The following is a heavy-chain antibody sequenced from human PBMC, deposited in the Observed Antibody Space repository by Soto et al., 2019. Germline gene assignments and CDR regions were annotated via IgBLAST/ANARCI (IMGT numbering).Heavy chain of an antibody. V-gene: IGHV5-51*01. J-gene: IGHJ3*02. Sequence: ESLKISCKGYGYRFTTYWIGWVRQKPGKGLEWMGIIYPGDSDARYSPSFQGQVIMSADKSISTAYLQWSSLKASDTAMYYCARIDCSGGSCSPNDAFDIWGQGTMVTVSS. D-gene: IGHD2-15*01. CDR1: GYRFTTYW. CDR2: IYPGDSDA. CDR3: ARIDCSGGSCSPNDAFDI.